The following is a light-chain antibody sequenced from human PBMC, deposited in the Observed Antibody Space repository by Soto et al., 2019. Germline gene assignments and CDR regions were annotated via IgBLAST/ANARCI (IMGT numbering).Light chain of an antibody. Sequence: QSALTQPPSASGTPGQRVTISCSGSSSNIGSNYVYWYQQLPGRAPKLLISRNNQRPSGVPDRFSGSKSGTSASLAISGLRSEDEAEYYCAAWDDRLSGQVFGGGTKLTVL. V-gene: IGLV1-47*01. CDR3: AAWDDRLSGQV. CDR2: RNN. J-gene: IGLJ2*01. CDR1: SSNIGSNY.